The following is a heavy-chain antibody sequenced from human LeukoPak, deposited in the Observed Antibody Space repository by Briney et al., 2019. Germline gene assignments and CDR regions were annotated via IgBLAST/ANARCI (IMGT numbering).Heavy chain of an antibody. CDR2: IYSGGST. CDR3: TTEGSSYPDY. CDR1: GFTVSSNY. J-gene: IGHJ4*02. D-gene: IGHD2-15*01. V-gene: IGHV3-53*01. Sequence: GGSLRLSCAASGFTVSSNYMSWVRQAPGKGLEWVSVIYSGGSTYYADSVKGRFTISRDNSKNTLYLQMNSLKTEDTAVYYCTTEGSSYPDYWGQGTLVTVSS.